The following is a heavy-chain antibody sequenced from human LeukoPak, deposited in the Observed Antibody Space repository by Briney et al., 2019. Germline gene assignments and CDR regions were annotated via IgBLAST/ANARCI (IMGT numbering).Heavy chain of an antibody. Sequence: GSLRLSCAASGFTFNNYAMNWVRQAPGKGLEWVSAITIGATDTFYLDSVKGRFTISRDNSKNTLYLQMSSLRAEDTAIYYCAKSRAPDTTLLFDYWGQGTLVTVSS. D-gene: IGHD1-1*01. V-gene: IGHV3-23*01. CDR2: ITIGATDT. CDR1: GFTFNNYA. J-gene: IGHJ4*02. CDR3: AKSRAPDTTLLFDY.